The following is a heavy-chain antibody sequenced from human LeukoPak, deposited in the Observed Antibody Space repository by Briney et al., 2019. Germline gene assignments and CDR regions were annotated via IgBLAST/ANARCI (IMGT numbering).Heavy chain of an antibody. CDR2: ISSDGSDT. Sequence: GGSLRLSCAASGFTFSSYSMNWVRQAPGKGLEWVSRISSDGSDTIYADSVKGRFTISRDNSKNTLYLQMNSLRAEDTAVYYCARTYSFRDYYGMDVWGQGTTVTVSS. D-gene: IGHD2-21*01. CDR1: GFTFSSYS. V-gene: IGHV3-74*01. J-gene: IGHJ6*02. CDR3: ARTYSFRDYYGMDV.